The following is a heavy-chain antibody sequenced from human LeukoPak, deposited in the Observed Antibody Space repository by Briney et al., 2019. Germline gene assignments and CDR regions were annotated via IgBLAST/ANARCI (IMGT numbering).Heavy chain of an antibody. J-gene: IGHJ5*02. D-gene: IGHD7-27*01. CDR1: GASVTDYY. V-gene: IGHV4-59*02. CDR3: TRGHWGLQS. CDR2: IHHSGNS. Sequence: SETLSLTCTVSGASVTDYYWSWIRQSPGKGLEWISYIHHSGNSDYNPSLRSRVTTSLDTSKNQFSLTLISVTAADTAVYYCTRGHWGLQSWSQGTLVTVSS.